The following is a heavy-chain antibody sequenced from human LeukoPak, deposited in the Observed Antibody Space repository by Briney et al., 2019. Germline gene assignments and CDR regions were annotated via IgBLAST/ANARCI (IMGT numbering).Heavy chain of an antibody. Sequence: SETLSLTCAVSGASLENLHWWTWVRQPPNKGPEWIGEVFHSGTTNDNPSLKSRVTISVDASKNQFSLKLSSVTAADTAVYYCAREAGRRIAAAGKGYYGMDVWGQGTTVTVSS. CDR3: AREAGRRIAAAGKGYYGMDV. D-gene: IGHD6-13*01. CDR1: GASLENLHW. CDR2: VFHSGTT. V-gene: IGHV4-4*02. J-gene: IGHJ6*02.